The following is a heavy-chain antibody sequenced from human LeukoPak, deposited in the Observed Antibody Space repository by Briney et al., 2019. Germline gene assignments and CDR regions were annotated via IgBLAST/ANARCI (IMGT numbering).Heavy chain of an antibody. V-gene: IGHV3-48*03. CDR2: ISSSGSTK. CDR3: AREALTETTFGPYDY. J-gene: IGHJ4*02. CDR1: GFTFSSYE. Sequence: GGYLRLSCAASGFTFSSYEMNWVRQAPGKGLEWVSYISSSGSTKYYADSLMGRFTLSRDNAKKSLYLQMNSLRAEDTAVYYCAREALTETTFGPYDYWGQGTLVTVSS. D-gene: IGHD4-17*01.